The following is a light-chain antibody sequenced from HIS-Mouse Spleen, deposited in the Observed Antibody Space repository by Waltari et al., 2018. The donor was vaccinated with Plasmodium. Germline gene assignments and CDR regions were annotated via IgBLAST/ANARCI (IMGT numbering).Light chain of an antibody. CDR2: EGS. CDR3: CSYAGSSTLV. CDR1: SSDVGGYNL. V-gene: IGLV2-23*01. J-gene: IGLJ2*01. Sequence: QSALTQPASVSGSPGQSLTISCTGTSSDVGGYNLVSWYQQHPGKAPKFMIYEGSKRPSGVSNRFSGSKSGNTASLTISGLQAEDEADYYCCSYAGSSTLVFGGGTKLTVL.